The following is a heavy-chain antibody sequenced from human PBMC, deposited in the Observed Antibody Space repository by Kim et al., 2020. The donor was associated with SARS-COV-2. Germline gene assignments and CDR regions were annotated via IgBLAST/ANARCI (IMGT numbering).Heavy chain of an antibody. V-gene: IGHV3-74*01. CDR1: GFTFSTYW. Sequence: GGSLRLSCAASGFTFSTYWMNWVRQAPGKGLVWVSRINNDGSSTAYAASVKGRFTISRDNAKNTLYLQMNSLRAEDTAVYYCARDASAAGPASDYWGQGT. J-gene: IGHJ4*02. D-gene: IGHD6-25*01. CDR2: INNDGSST. CDR3: ARDASAAGPASDY.